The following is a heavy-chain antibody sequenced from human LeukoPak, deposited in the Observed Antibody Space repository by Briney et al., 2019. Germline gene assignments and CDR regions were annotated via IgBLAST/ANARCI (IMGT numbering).Heavy chain of an antibody. V-gene: IGHV3-23*01. D-gene: IGHD6-13*01. CDR3: ARRLLIVRAGTGFDY. CDR1: GFTFSRYG. CDR2: ITGGGDST. J-gene: IGHJ4*02. Sequence: GGSLRLSCAASGFTFSRYGMYWVRQAPGKGLERVSGITGGGDSTYYADSVKGRFTISRDNSKNTVFLQTNSLRAEDTAVYYCARRLLIVRAGTGFDYWGQGTLVTVSS.